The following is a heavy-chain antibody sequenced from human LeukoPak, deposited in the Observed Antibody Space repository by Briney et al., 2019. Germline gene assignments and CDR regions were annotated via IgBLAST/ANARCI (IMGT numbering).Heavy chain of an antibody. J-gene: IGHJ4*02. V-gene: IGHV4-59*01. CDR1: GGSISSYY. CDR3: AGGTYYYFDY. Sequence: SETLSLTCTVSGGSISSYYWSWIRQPPGKGVEWVGYVYYSGSAHYNPSLKSRVTISVDTSKNQFSLKVSSVTAADTAIYYCAGGTYYYFDYWGQGTLVTVSS. D-gene: IGHD1-26*01. CDR2: VYYSGSA.